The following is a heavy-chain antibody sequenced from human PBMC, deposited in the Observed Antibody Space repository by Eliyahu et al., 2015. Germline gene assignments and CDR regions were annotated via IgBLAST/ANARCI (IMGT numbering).Heavy chain of an antibody. Sequence: QVTLKESGPALVKPTQTLTLTCXFSGFXLTTSGMRVRXXRQPPGXALEXLAXIDWDDDKFYSTSLKTRLTISKDTSKNQVVLTMTNMDPVDTATYYCARLSGDYGKNYFDYWGQGTLVTISS. CDR1: GFXLTTSGMR. CDR2: IDWDDDK. V-gene: IGHV2-70*04. CDR3: ARLSGDYGKNYFDY. J-gene: IGHJ4*02. D-gene: IGHD4-17*01.